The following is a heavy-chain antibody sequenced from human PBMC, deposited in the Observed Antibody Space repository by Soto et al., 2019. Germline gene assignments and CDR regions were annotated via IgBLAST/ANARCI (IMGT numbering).Heavy chain of an antibody. V-gene: IGHV1-69*13. CDR2: IIPIFGTA. D-gene: IGHD5-18*01. CDR3: ARDGVRGYSYPRGYYGTDV. Sequence: GASVKVSCKASGGTFSSYAISWVRQAPGQGLEWMGGIIPIFGTANYAQKFQGRVTITADESTSTAYMELSSLRSEDTAVYYCARDGVRGYSYPRGYYGTDVWGQGTTVTVSS. CDR1: GGTFSSYA. J-gene: IGHJ6*02.